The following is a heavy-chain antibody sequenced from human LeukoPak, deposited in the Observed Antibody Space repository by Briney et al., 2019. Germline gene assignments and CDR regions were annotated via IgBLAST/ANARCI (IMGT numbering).Heavy chain of an antibody. V-gene: IGHV3-23*01. J-gene: IGHJ4*02. Sequence: GGSLRLSCAASGFTFSSYAMSWVRQAPGKGLEWVSAISGSGGSTYYADSVKGRFTISRDNSKNTLYLQMNSLRAGDTAVYYCAKGLAYCGGDCYSLDYWGQGTLVTVSS. CDR2: ISGSGGST. D-gene: IGHD2-21*02. CDR1: GFTFSSYA. CDR3: AKGLAYCGGDCYSLDY.